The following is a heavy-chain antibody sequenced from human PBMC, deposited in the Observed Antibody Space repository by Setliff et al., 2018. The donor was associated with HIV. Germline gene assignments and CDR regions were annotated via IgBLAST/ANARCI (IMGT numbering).Heavy chain of an antibody. Sequence: SETLSLTCTVSGGSISSYYWSWIRQPPGKGLEWIGYIYTSGSTNYNPSLKSRVTISVDTSKNQFSLKLSSVTAADTAVYYCARGLSFYDPGGFDYWGQGTLVTVSA. CDR2: IYTSGST. D-gene: IGHD3-22*01. J-gene: IGHJ4*02. CDR1: GGSISSYY. CDR3: ARGLSFYDPGGFDY. V-gene: IGHV4-4*09.